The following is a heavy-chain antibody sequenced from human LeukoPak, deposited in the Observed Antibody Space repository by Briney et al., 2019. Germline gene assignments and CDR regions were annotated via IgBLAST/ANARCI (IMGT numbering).Heavy chain of an antibody. CDR1: GGPISSSSHY. CDR2: IYYSGST. D-gene: IGHD6-13*01. J-gene: IGHJ5*02. Sequence: PSETLSLTCTVSGGPISSSSHYWGWIRQPPGKWLEWIGSIYYSGSTYYNPSLKSRVTISVDTSKNQFSLKLSSVTAADTAVYYCARGAAAGPYNWFDPWGQGTLVTVSS. CDR3: ARGAAAGPYNWFDP. V-gene: IGHV4-39*01.